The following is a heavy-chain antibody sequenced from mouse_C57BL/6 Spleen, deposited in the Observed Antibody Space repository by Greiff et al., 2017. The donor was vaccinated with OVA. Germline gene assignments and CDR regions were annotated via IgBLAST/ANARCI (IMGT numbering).Heavy chain of an antibody. CDR3: TRSGYDGYYSYAY. CDR2: IYPGNSDT. CDR1: GYTFTSYW. J-gene: IGHJ3*01. V-gene: IGHV1-5*01. Sequence: EVQLQQSGTVLARPGASVKMSCKTSGYTFTSYWMHWVKQRPGQGLEWIGAIYPGNSDTSYNQKFKGKAKLTAVTSASTAYMELSSLTNEDSAVYYCTRSGYDGYYSYAYWGQGTLVTVSA. D-gene: IGHD2-3*01.